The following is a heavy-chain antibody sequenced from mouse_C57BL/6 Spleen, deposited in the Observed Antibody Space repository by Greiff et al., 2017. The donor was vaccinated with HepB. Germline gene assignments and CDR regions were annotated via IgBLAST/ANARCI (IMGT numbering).Heavy chain of an antibody. J-gene: IGHJ4*01. Sequence: EVQLVESGGGLVKPGGSLKLSCAASGFTFSDYGMHWVRQAPEKGLEWVAYISSGSSTIDYADTVKGRFTISRDNAKNTLFLQMTSLRSGDTAMYYCARRGMENAMDYWGQGTSVTVAS. CDR2: ISSGSSTI. D-gene: IGHD2-3*01. V-gene: IGHV5-17*01. CDR3: ARRGMENAMDY. CDR1: GFTFSDYG.